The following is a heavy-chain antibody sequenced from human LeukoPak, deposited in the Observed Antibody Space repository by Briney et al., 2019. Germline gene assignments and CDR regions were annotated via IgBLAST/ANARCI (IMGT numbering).Heavy chain of an antibody. D-gene: IGHD6-19*01. CDR3: ARARIAVAGQDAYYFDY. Sequence: SETLSLTCTVSGGSISSGGYYWSWIRQPPGKGLEWIGYIYHSGSTYYNPSLKSRVTISVDRSKNQFSLKLSSVTAADTAVYYCARARIAVAGQDAYYFDYWGQGTLVTVSS. J-gene: IGHJ4*02. CDR2: IYHSGST. V-gene: IGHV4-30-2*01. CDR1: GGSISSGGYY.